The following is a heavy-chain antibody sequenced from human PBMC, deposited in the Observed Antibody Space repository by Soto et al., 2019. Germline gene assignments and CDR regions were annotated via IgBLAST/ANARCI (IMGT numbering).Heavy chain of an antibody. Sequence: GGSLRLCCAASGFTFSGSAIHWVRQASGKGLEWVGRIRSKPNNYATEYAASVKGRFTISRDNSKNTLYLQMNSLRAEDTAVYYCAKPPHFLEWLLLKGDGSRGNRLRLDYWGQGTLVTVSS. CDR3: AKPPHFLEWLLLKGDGSRGNRLRLDY. CDR1: GFTFSGSA. V-gene: IGHV3-73*01. CDR2: IRSKPNNYAT. D-gene: IGHD3-3*01. J-gene: IGHJ4*02.